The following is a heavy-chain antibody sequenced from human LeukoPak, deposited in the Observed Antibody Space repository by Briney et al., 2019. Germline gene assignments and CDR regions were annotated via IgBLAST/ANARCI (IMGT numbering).Heavy chain of an antibody. V-gene: IGHV3-43*02. Sequence: PGGSLRLSCAASGFTFDDYAMHWVRQAPGKGLEWVSLISGDGGSTYYADSVRGRFTISRDNSKNSLYLQMNSLRTEDTALYYCAKGYLGITMVRGVIIKPPYYYYGMDVWGQGTTVTVSS. CDR3: AKGYLGITMVRGVIIKPPYYYYGMDV. J-gene: IGHJ6*02. CDR1: GFTFDDYA. D-gene: IGHD3-10*01. CDR2: ISGDGGST.